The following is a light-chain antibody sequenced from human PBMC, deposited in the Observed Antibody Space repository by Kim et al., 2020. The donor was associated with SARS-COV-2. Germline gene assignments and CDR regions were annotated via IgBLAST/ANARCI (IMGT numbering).Light chain of an antibody. J-gene: IGKJ1*01. CDR3: QQDYTYPWT. Sequence: ASVGDKVTITCRASQGIRNDLGWYQQKPGKAPKVLIDAASSLQSGVPSRFSGSGSGTDFTLTINSLQPEDFATYYCQQDYTYPWTFGQGTKVDIK. CDR1: QGIRND. CDR2: AAS. V-gene: IGKV1-6*01.